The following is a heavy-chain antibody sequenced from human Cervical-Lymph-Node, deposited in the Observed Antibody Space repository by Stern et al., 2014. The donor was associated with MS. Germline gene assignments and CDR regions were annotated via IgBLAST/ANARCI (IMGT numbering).Heavy chain of an antibody. CDR3: ASGYRIFDY. J-gene: IGHJ4*02. CDR2: IHPSGTA. V-gene: IGHV4-61*02. Sequence: QLQLQESGPGLVKPSQTLSLTCTVSGGSISSGSDYWSWIRQPVGKGLEWIGRIHPSGTAYYTPSLKSRVTISTDTSRNQFSLELNSATAADTAIYYCASGYRIFDYWCQGILVTVSS. CDR1: GGSISSGSDY. D-gene: IGHD5-18*01.